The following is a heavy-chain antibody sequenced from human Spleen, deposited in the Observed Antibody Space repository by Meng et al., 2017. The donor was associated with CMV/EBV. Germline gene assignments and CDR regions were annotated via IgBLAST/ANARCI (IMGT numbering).Heavy chain of an antibody. V-gene: IGHV3-23*01. Sequence: GGSLRLSCAASAFTFSQYAMSWVRQAPGKGLEWVSAISGSGGDTYYADSVKGRVTISRDNSRNTLFLQMNSLRAEDTAVYYCAKDHYGTSSLYYFDYWGQGTLVTVS. CDR1: AFTFSQYA. CDR2: ISGSGGDT. D-gene: IGHD6-6*01. J-gene: IGHJ4*02. CDR3: AKDHYGTSSLYYFDY.